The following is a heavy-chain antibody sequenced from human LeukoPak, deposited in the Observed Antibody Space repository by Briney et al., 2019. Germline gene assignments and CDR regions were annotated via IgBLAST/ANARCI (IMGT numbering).Heavy chain of an antibody. V-gene: IGHV4-34*01. CDR1: GGSFSGYY. Sequence: SETLSLTCAVYGGSFSGYYWSWIRQPPGKGLEWIGEINHSGSTNYNPSLKSRVTISVDTSKNQFSLKLSSVTAADTAVYYCARAVGVFGVVNSKNFDYWGQGTLVTVSS. D-gene: IGHD3-3*01. CDR2: INHSGST. CDR3: ARAVGVFGVVNSKNFDY. J-gene: IGHJ4*02.